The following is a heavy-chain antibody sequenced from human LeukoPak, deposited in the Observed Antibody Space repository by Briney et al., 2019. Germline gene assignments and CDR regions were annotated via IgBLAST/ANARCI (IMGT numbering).Heavy chain of an antibody. D-gene: IGHD6-19*01. CDR2: IYYSGST. J-gene: IGHJ4*02. CDR3: ARGYSSGWATD. Sequence: SETLSLTCTVSGGSISSYYWSWVRQPPGKGLEWIGYIYYSGSTNYNPSLKSRVTISVDTSKNQFSLKLSSVIAADTAVYYCARGYSSGWATDWGQGTLVTVSS. CDR1: GGSISSYY. V-gene: IGHV4-59*01.